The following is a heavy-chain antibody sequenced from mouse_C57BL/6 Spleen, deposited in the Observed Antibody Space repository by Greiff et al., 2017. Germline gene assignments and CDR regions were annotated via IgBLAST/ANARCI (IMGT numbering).Heavy chain of an antibody. CDR2: LSYDGSN. CDR3: ARVSRPYYIDY. J-gene: IGHJ2*01. CDR1: GYSITSGYY. Sequence: ESGPGLVKPSQSLSLTCSVTGYSITSGYYWNWIRQFPGNKLEWMGYLSYDGSNNYNPSLKNRISITRDTSKNQFFLKLNSVTTEDTATYYCARVSRPYYIDYWGQGTTLTVSS. V-gene: IGHV3-6*01.